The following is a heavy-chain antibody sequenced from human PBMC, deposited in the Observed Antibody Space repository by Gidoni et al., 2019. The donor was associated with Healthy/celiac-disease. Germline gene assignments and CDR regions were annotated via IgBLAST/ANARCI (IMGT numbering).Heavy chain of an antibody. J-gene: IGHJ4*02. CDR3: ARDLWGYSSGWPTY. V-gene: IGHV3-30-3*01. CDR2: ISYDGSNK. CDR1: GFTFSSYA. D-gene: IGHD6-19*01. Sequence: QVQLVASGGGVVQPGRSLRLSCAASGFTFSSYAMHWVRQAPGKGLEWVAVISYDGSNKYYADAVKGRFTISRDNSKNTLYLQMNSLRAEDTAVYYCARDLWGYSSGWPTYWGQGTLVTVSS.